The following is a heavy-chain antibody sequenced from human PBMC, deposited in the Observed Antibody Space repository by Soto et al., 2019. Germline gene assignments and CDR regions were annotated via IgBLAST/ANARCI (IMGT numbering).Heavy chain of an antibody. CDR3: AKEGSGSYYNVIMGGGYYFDY. V-gene: IGHV3-9*01. Sequence: LGGSLRLSCAASGFTFDDYAMHWVRQAPGKGLEWVSGISWNSGSIGYADSVKGRFTIFRDNAKNSLYLQMNSLRAEDTALYYCAKEGSGSYYNVIMGGGYYFDYWGQGTLVTVSS. J-gene: IGHJ4*02. D-gene: IGHD3-10*01. CDR2: ISWNSGSI. CDR1: GFTFDDYA.